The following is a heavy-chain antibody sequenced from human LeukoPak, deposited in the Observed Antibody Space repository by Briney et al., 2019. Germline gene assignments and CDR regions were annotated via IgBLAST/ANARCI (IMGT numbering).Heavy chain of an antibody. J-gene: IGHJ3*02. CDR3: ARSDSGYGAFDI. D-gene: IGHD5-12*01. V-gene: IGHV5-51*01. CDR2: IYPGDSDT. CDR1: GYSFTSYW. Sequence: GESLKISCLGSGYSFTSYWIGCVRRMPGKGLGWMGIIYPGDSDTRYSPSFQGQVTISADKSISTAYLQWSSLQASDTAMYYCARSDSGYGAFDIWGQGTMVTVSS.